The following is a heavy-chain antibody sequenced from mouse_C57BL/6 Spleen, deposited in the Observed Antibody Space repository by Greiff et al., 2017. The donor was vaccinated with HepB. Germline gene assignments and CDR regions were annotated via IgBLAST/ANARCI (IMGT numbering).Heavy chain of an antibody. V-gene: IGHV1-26*01. CDR3: ARRSLYGNYDAY. J-gene: IGHJ3*01. Sequence: EVQLQQSGPELVKPGASVKISCKASGYTFTDYYMNWVKQSHGKSLEWIGDINPNNGGTSYNQKFKGKATLTVDKSSSTAYMELRSLTSEDSAVYYCARRSLYGNYDAYWGQGTLVTVSA. D-gene: IGHD2-1*01. CDR1: GYTFTDYY. CDR2: INPNNGGT.